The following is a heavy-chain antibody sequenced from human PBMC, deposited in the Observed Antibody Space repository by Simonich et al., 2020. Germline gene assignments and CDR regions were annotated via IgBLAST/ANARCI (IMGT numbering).Heavy chain of an antibody. CDR3: ARARGDSSSWYFDY. V-gene: IGHV3-21*01. CDR2: ISSNSSYI. D-gene: IGHD6-13*01. CDR1: GFTFSSYS. J-gene: IGHJ4*02. Sequence: EVQLVESGGGLVKPGGSLRLSCAASGFTFSSYSMNWVRQAPGKGGGWVSSISSNSSYIYDADSLKGRFTISRDNAKNSLYLQMNSLRAEDTAVYYCARARGDSSSWYFDYWGQGTLVTVSS.